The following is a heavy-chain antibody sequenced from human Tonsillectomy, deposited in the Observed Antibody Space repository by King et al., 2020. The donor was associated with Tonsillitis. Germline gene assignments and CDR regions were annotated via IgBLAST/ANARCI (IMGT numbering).Heavy chain of an antibody. CDR2: IKTKSDGETT. J-gene: IGHJ4*02. D-gene: IGHD6-19*01. CDR3: SSEDHDYNSGWLDLYFFES. Sequence: VQLVESGGGVVKPGGSLRLSCAGSGFSFSDAWMSWVRQAPGKGLEWVGRIKTKSDGETTDYSAPVKGRFTISRDDSKNTVYLQMHSLKAEDTSVYYCSSEDHDYNSGWLDLYFFESWGQGTLVTVSS. CDR1: GFSFSDAW. V-gene: IGHV3-15*01.